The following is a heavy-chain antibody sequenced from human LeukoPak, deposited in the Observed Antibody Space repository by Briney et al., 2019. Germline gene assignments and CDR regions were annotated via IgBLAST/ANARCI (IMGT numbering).Heavy chain of an antibody. Sequence: SETLSLTCTVSGGSISSSSYYWGWIRQPPGKGLEWIGSIYYSGSTYYNPSLKSPVTISVDTSKNQFSLKLSFVTAAGTAVYYCVSLRLLEWFFGTTSEYYFEYWGEGALVTVSS. CDR3: VSLRLLEWFFGTTSEYYFEY. CDR1: GGSISSSSYY. CDR2: IYYSGST. V-gene: IGHV4-39*01. J-gene: IGHJ4*02. D-gene: IGHD3-3*01.